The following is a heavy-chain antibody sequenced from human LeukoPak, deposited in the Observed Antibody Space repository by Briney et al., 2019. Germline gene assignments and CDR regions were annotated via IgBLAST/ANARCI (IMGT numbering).Heavy chain of an antibody. J-gene: IGHJ4*02. D-gene: IGHD1-26*01. CDR3: ARGDSGSYYFDY. V-gene: IGHV3-48*03. CDR2: ISTSGNTI. Sequence: PGGSLRLSCAASGFSFSSYEMNWVRQAPGKGLEWVSCISTSGNTIYYSDSVKGRFTVSRDNARNSLYLQMNSPRAEDTAVYYCARGDSGSYYFDYWGQGTLVTVSS. CDR1: GFSFSSYE.